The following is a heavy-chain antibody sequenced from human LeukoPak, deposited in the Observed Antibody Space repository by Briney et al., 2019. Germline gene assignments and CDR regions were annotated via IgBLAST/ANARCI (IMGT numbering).Heavy chain of an antibody. CDR1: GFSFSSYS. D-gene: IGHD1-26*01. Sequence: PGGSLRLSCVASGFSFSSYSIHWVRRVPGKGLEWVAVISYDGSNKYYADSVKGRFTISRDNSKNTLYLQMNSLRAEDTAVYYCAKCLGATFIDYWGQGTLVTVSS. J-gene: IGHJ4*02. V-gene: IGHV3-30*18. CDR3: AKCLGATFIDY. CDR2: ISYDGSNK.